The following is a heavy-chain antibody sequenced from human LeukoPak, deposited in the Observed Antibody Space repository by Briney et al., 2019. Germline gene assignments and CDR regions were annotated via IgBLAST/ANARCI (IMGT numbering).Heavy chain of an antibody. J-gene: IGHJ6*02. CDR2: IYYSGST. V-gene: IGHV4-30-4*08. CDR1: GGSLSGYY. CDR3: ARDPVSRGGYYYGMDV. D-gene: IGHD3-10*01. Sequence: SETLSLTCAVYGGSLSGYYWTWIRQPPGKGLEWIGYIYYSGSTYYNPSLKSRVTISVDTSKNQFSLKLSSVTAADTAVYYCARDPVSRGGYYYGMDVWGQGTTVTVSS.